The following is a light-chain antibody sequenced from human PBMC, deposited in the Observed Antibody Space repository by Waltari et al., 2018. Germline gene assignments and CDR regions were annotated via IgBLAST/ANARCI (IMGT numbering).Light chain of an antibody. CDR2: KAS. CDR1: QSISHW. Sequence: DIQMTQSPSTLSASLGDRVTVTFRASQSISHWLAWYQQKPGKAPKLLISKASSLEKEVPSRFSGSGSGTEFTLTITNLQPDDFATFYCQRYDDYPPTFGGGTKVEIK. V-gene: IGKV1-5*03. CDR3: QRYDDYPPT. J-gene: IGKJ4*01.